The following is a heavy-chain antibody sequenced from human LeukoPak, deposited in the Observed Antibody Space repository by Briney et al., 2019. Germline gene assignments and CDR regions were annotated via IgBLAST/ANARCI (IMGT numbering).Heavy chain of an antibody. CDR3: ARAEINDYNRY. CDR2: IKYSRRT. J-gene: IGHJ4*02. V-gene: IGHV4-38-2*01. CDR1: GYSIRSGYQ. Sequence: SETLSLTCSVSGYSIRSGYQWGWIRQAPGKGLEWIGSIKYSRRTYDNPSLKSRVTISIDTSKNQIFLKLRSTTAADTAHYYCARAEINDYNRYWGQGILVIVSS. D-gene: IGHD4-11*01.